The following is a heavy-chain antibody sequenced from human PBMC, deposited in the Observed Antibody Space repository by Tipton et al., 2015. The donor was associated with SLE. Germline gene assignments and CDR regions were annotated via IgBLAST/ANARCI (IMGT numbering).Heavy chain of an antibody. V-gene: IGHV4-59*11. Sequence: TLSLTCTVSGGSISSHYWSWIRQHPGKGLEWIGYIYYSGSTYYNPSLKSRVTISVDTSKNQFSLKLSSVTAADTAVYYCARVQQRPSWGQGTLVTVSS. CDR3: ARVQQRPS. J-gene: IGHJ5*02. D-gene: IGHD6-13*01. CDR1: GGSISSHY. CDR2: IYYSGST.